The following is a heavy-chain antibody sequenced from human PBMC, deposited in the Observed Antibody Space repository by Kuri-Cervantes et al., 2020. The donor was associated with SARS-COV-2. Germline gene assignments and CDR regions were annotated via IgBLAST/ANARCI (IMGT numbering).Heavy chain of an antibody. CDR1: GFTFSSYW. V-gene: IGHV3-7*01. CDR3: ARDPPYCTNGVCYRSYAFDI. D-gene: IGHD2-8*01. CDR2: IKQDGSEK. Sequence: GESLKILCAASGFTFSSYWMSWVRQAPGKGLEWVANIKQDGSEKYYVDSVKGRFTISRDNAKNSLYLQMSSLRAEDTAVYYCARDPPYCTNGVCYRSYAFDIWGQGTMVTVSS. J-gene: IGHJ3*02.